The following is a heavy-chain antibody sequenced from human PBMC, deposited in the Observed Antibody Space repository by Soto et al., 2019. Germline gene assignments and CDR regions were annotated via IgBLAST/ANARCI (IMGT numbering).Heavy chain of an antibody. V-gene: IGHV4-34*01. D-gene: IGHD3-3*01. CDR3: ARGSWTIFVVVKEYNWFGP. J-gene: IGHJ5*02. CDR2: INRSGST. CDR1: GASFSWYY. Sequence: SETLSLTWAVYGASFSWYYWSWIRQPPGQGLEWIGEINRSGSTNYNPSLKSPVTISVDTSKNQFSLKLSSVTAADTAVYYCARGSWTIFVVVKEYNWFGPWGQGTLVTVSS.